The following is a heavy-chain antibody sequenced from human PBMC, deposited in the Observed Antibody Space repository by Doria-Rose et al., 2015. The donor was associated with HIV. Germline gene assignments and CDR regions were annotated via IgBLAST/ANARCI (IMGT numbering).Heavy chain of an antibody. V-gene: IGHV1-69*13. CDR3: ARDRCSGASCYHYYYGLDV. D-gene: IGHD2-15*01. J-gene: IGHJ6*02. CDR1: GYTFTSYG. Sequence: QVQLVQSGAEVKEPGASVKVSCKASGYTFTSYGVTWVRQGPGHGLEWMGGFIPMFDTANYAQKFQGRVTFTADTSTTTAYMELSSLRSGDTAVYYCARDRCSGASCYHYYYGLDVWGQGTTVTVSS. CDR2: FIPMFDTA.